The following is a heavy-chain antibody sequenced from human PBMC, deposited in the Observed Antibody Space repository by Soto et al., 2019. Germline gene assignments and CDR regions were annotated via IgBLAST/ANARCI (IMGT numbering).Heavy chain of an antibody. V-gene: IGHV4-30-2*01. CDR1: GGSISSGNYY. D-gene: IGHD3-16*01. Sequence: QLQLQESGSGLVKPSQTLSLTCAVSGGSISSGNYYWSWIRQPPGKGLEWIGFIYHSGTTYYNPSLQSRVTISADRSGNQVTLGLRSVTAPDTAVYFCARSHSGLGLGDYFEHWGQGTLLTVSS. J-gene: IGHJ4*02. CDR3: ARSHSGLGLGDYFEH. CDR2: IYHSGTT.